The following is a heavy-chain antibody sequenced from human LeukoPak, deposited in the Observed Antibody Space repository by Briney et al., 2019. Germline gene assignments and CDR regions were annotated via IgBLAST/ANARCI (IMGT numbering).Heavy chain of an antibody. CDR1: GDSITSYNW. D-gene: IGHD6-13*01. V-gene: IGHV4-4*02. J-gene: IGHJ4*02. CDR3: ARLRAAAGLCYFDC. CDR2: IYHSGST. Sequence: PSGTLSLTCDVSGDSITSYNWWSWVRQTPGKGLEWIGEIYHSGSTNYNPSLKSRVTISVDKSKNQFSLNLSSVTAADTAVYYCARLRAAAGLCYFDCWGQGTLVTVSS.